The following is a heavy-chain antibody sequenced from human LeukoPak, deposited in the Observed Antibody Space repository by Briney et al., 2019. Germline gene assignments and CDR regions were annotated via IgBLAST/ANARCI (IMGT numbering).Heavy chain of an antibody. D-gene: IGHD3-3*01. CDR1: GGSVSSGSYY. CDR3: ARDKKLERFWSGYYGSRYFDL. Sequence: PSETLSLTCTVSGGSVSSGSYYWSWIRQPPGKGLEWIGYIYYSGSTNYNPSLKSRVTISVDTSKNQFSLKLSSVTAADTAVYYCARDKKLERFWSGYYGSRYFDLWGRGTLVTVSS. CDR2: IYYSGST. V-gene: IGHV4-61*01. J-gene: IGHJ2*01.